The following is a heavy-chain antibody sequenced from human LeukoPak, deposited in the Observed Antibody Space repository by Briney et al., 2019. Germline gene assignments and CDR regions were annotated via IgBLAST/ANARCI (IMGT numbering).Heavy chain of an antibody. V-gene: IGHV1-18*01. CDR1: GYTFTSYG. CDR2: ISAYNGNT. CDR3: ARDLHSTFLFGDAFDI. D-gene: IGHD3-3*01. J-gene: IGHJ3*02. Sequence: ASVKVSCKASGYTFTSYGISWVRQAPGQGLEWMGWISAYNGNTDYAQKLQGRVTMTTDTSTSTAYRELRSLRSDDTAVYYCARDLHSTFLFGDAFDIWGQGTMVTVSS.